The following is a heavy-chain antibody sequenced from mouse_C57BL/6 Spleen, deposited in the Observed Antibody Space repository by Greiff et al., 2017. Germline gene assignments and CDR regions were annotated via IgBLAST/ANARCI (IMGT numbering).Heavy chain of an antibody. Sequence: EVKLVESGGGLVQPGGSLKLSCAASGFTFSDYHMYWVRQTPEKRLEWVAYIRNGGGSTYYPDTVKGRFTISRDNAKNTLYLQMSRLKSEDTAMYYCARQRIYSGYYDAMDYWGQGTSVTVSS. V-gene: IGHV5-12*01. CDR1: GFTFSDYH. D-gene: IGHD2-2*01. J-gene: IGHJ4*01. CDR2: IRNGGGST. CDR3: ARQRIYSGYYDAMDY.